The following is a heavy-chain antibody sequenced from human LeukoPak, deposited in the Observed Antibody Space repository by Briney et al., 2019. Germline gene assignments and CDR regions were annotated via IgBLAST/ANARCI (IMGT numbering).Heavy chain of an antibody. J-gene: IGHJ4*02. CDR1: GYNFANYW. D-gene: IGHD2-2*02. CDR2: IYPGASDA. V-gene: IGHV5-51*01. Sequence: GESLKISCEGAGYNFANYWIAWVRQMPGKGLERMGIIYPGASDARYSPSFQGQVTISADTSISTAYLQWNTLKASDSATHYCARLYCSSASCYTGSSYYLDYWGQGALVTLSS. CDR3: ARLYCSSASCYTGSSYYLDY.